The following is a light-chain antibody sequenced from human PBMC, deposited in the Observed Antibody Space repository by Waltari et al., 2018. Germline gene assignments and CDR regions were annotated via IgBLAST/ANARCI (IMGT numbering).Light chain of an antibody. V-gene: IGLV2-23*02. Sequence: QSALTQPASVSGSPGQSITVSCTGTSSDVGRYNLVSWYQHHPPKAPKLMLYEVSKRPSGVSNRFAGSKAGNTASLTISGLQPEDEADYYCCSYAGANTYVFGSGTKVTVL. J-gene: IGLJ1*01. CDR1: SSDVGRYNL. CDR3: CSYAGANTYV. CDR2: EVS.